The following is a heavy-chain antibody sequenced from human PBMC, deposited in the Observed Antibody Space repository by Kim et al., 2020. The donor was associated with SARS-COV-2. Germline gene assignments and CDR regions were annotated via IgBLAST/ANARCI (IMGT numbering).Heavy chain of an antibody. Sequence: GESLKISCQASGYSFTRFWIGWVRQMPGKGLEWMGVIYPTDSDTRYSPSFQGQVTISADKFISTAYLQWSTLKASDTAIYYCARGYSSGLYDAFDFWGQGTMVTVSS. CDR1: GYSFTRFW. J-gene: IGHJ3*01. CDR3: ARGYSSGLYDAFDF. V-gene: IGHV5-51*01. D-gene: IGHD6-19*01. CDR2: IYPTDSDT.